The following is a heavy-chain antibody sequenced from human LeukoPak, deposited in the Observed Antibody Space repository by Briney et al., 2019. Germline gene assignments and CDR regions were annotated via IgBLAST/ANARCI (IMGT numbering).Heavy chain of an antibody. D-gene: IGHD3-10*01. V-gene: IGHV4-38-2*01. Sequence: PSETLSLTCAVSGYSISSGYYWGWVRQAPGKGREWIGSIYHSGSTYYNPSLKSRVTISVDTSKNQFSLKVTSVTAADSAVYYCARRTGSGGYYVDFWGQGTVVTVSS. CDR2: IYHSGST. CDR1: GYSISSGYY. J-gene: IGHJ4*02. CDR3: ARRTGSGGYYVDF.